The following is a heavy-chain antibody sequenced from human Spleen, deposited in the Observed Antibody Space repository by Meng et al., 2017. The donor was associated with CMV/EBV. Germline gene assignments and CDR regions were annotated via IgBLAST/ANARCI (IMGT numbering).Heavy chain of an antibody. CDR1: GGSFSGYF. CDR3: ARQMGRYCYTSSCYNGGWFDP. J-gene: IGHJ5*02. CDR2: INHSGST. V-gene: IGHV4-34*01. D-gene: IGHD3-10*01. Sequence: SETLSLTCAVYGGSFSGYFWSWIRQPPGKGLRWIGEINHSGSTNYNPSLKSRVTISVDTSKNQFSLKLSSVTAADTAVYYCARQMGRYCYTSSCYNGGWFDPWGQGTLVTVSS.